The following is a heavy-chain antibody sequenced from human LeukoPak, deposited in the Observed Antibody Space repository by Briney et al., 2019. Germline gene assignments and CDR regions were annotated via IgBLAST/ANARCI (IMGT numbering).Heavy chain of an antibody. D-gene: IGHD2/OR15-2a*01. CDR3: ARDLSAIIAYYFDY. Sequence: SETLSLTCTVSGGSISHYVWSWIRQSPGKGLEWIGYINDSGNTKYNPSLESRVTISMDTSKNQFSLKLSSVTAADTAVYYCARDLSAIIAYYFDYWGQGTLVTVSS. V-gene: IGHV4-59*12. J-gene: IGHJ4*02. CDR2: INDSGNT. CDR1: GGSISHYV.